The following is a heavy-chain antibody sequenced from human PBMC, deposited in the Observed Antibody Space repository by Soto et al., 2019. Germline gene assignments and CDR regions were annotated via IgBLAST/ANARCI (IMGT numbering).Heavy chain of an antibody. CDR1: GFSLSDYA. V-gene: IGHV3-48*02. D-gene: IGHD3-3*01. CDR2: ISSDSRTI. CDR3: ARIKLVEWFFINVDVYDMDV. Sequence: GSLRLSSVASGFSLSDYAVNWVRQAPGKGLEWVSFISSDSRTIYYADSVEGRFTVSRDNARNSVSLQMDSLRDEDAAVYYCARIKLVEWFFINVDVYDMDVWGQGTPVTVSS. J-gene: IGHJ6*02.